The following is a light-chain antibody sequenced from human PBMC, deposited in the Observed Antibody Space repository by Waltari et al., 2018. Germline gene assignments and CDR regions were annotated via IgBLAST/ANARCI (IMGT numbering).Light chain of an antibody. V-gene: IGKV3-11*01. J-gene: IGKJ4*01. CDR3: QHRHNWPLA. CDR2: DAS. CDR1: QSVSSN. Sequence: EIVLTQSPATLFLSPGESATLPCRASQSVSSNLAWYQQKPGQAPRLLVYDASNRATGVPARFSGSGSGTDFTLIISSLEPEDFAVYYCQHRHNWPLAFGGGAKVEIK.